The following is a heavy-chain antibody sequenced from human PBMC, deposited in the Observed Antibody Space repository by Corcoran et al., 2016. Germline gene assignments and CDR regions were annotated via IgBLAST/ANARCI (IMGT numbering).Heavy chain of an antibody. Sequence: QVQLQQWGAGLLKPSETLSLTCAVYGGSFSGYYWSWIRQPPGKGLEWIGEINHSGSTNYNPSLKSRVTISVDTSTNQFSLKLSSVTAADTAVYDWARRGLRDVDWPRHFDIWGQGTMVTGSS. V-gene: IGHV4-34*01. CDR1: GGSFSGYY. CDR2: INHSGST. D-gene: IGHD3-9*01. CDR3: ARRGLRDVDWPRHFDI. J-gene: IGHJ3*02.